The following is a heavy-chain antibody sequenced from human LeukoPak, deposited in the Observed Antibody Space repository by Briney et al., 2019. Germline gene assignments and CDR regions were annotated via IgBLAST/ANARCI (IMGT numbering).Heavy chain of an antibody. D-gene: IGHD5-18*01. CDR2: VHYSGST. CDR3: ARLDLGGFNYGFYSYYYMDV. J-gene: IGHJ6*03. V-gene: IGHV4-39*01. Sequence: PSEPLSLTCSVSGGSIISGTYYWAWIRQSPGKGLEWIGTVHYSGSTYYSPALRSRVTISVDTSKNQFSLKLTSMTAADTAVYYCARLDLGGFNYGFYSYYYMDVWGKGTTVTVSS. CDR1: GGSIISGTYY.